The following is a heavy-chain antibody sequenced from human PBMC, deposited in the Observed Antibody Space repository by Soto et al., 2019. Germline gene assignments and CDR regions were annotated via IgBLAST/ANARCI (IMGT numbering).Heavy chain of an antibody. V-gene: IGHV3-30*18. CDR2: ISYDGSNK. CDR1: GFTFSSYG. D-gene: IGHD1-26*01. Sequence: GGSLRLSCAASGFTFSSYGMHWVRQAPGKGLEWVAVISYDGSNKYYADSVKGRFTISRDNSKNTLYLQMNSLRAEDTAVYYCANDPGIIAGSYVGAFDIWGQGTMVTVSS. CDR3: ANDPGIIAGSYVGAFDI. J-gene: IGHJ3*02.